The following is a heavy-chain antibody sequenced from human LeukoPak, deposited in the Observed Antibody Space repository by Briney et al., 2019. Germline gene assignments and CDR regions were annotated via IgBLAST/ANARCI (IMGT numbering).Heavy chain of an antibody. J-gene: IGHJ5*02. V-gene: IGHV4-39*01. Sequence: SETLSLTCTVSGGSISSTSDYWAWIRQPPGKGLEWIGSIYYSGSTYYNPSLKSRVTISVDTSKNLFSLQLSSVTAADTAVYYCAGGRDDYNLVRGESWFDHWGQGTLVAVSS. CDR3: AGGRDDYNLVRGESWFDH. D-gene: IGHD5-24*01. CDR1: GGSISSTSDY. CDR2: IYYSGST.